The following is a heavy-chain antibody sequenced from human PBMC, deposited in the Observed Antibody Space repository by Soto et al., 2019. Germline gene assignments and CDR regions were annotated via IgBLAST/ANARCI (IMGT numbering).Heavy chain of an antibody. J-gene: IGHJ2*01. CDR1: GFTFRNYA. CDR3: AKSGKQWLVKLDYWYFDL. D-gene: IGHD6-19*01. Sequence: GGSLRLSCAASGFTFRNYAMNWVRQAPGKGLEWVSTISSLRGRTYYADSVKGRFTISRDLSKNTLYLQMNSLRVEDTAVYYCAKSGKQWLVKLDYWYFDLWGRGTLVTVSS. CDR2: ISSLRGRT. V-gene: IGHV3-23*01.